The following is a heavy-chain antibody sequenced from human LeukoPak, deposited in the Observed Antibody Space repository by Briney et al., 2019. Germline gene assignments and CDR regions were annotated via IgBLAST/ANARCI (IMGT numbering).Heavy chain of an antibody. CDR2: INPNSGGT. Sequence: ASVKVSCKASGYTFTGYYMHWVRQAPGQGLEWMGWINPNSGGTNYAQKFQGRVTMTRDTSISTAYMELSRLRSDDTAVYYCARDRLYSMVRGVMWRGRWFDYWGQGTLVTVSS. D-gene: IGHD3-10*01. CDR3: ARDRLYSMVRGVMWRGRWFDY. V-gene: IGHV1-2*02. CDR1: GYTFTGYY. J-gene: IGHJ4*02.